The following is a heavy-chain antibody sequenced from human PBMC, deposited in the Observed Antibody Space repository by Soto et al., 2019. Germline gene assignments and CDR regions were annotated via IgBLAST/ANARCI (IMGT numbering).Heavy chain of an antibody. CDR1: GYTFNKFG. CDR2: ISVYNGNT. J-gene: IGHJ4*02. Sequence: QVHLLQSGAEVKKPGASVKVSCKASGYTFNKFGITWVRQAPGQGLEWMGWISVYNGNTIYIEKLRGRVTMTTDSSTRTAYMELRRLQSDDTAVYYCARGNVLLWVGELLDWGQGTLVTVSS. D-gene: IGHD3-10*01. CDR3: ARGNVLLWVGELLD. V-gene: IGHV1-18*01.